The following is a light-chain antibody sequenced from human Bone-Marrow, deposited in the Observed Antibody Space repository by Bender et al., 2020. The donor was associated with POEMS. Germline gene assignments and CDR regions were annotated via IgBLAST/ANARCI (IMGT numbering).Light chain of an antibody. J-gene: IGLJ2*01. V-gene: IGLV1-44*01. Sequence: QSVLTQPPSASGTPGQRVTISCSGGSSNIGAHAVNWYQHLPGTAPKLLIYSSHRRPSEVPDRFSGSRSGTSASLAISGLQSEDEADYYCCSYAGSAAFGIFGGGTMLTVL. CDR3: CSYAGSAAFGI. CDR2: SSH. CDR1: SSNIGAHA.